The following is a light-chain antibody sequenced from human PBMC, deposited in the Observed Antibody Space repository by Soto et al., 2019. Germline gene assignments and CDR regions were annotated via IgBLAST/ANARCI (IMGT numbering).Light chain of an antibody. V-gene: IGKV1-39*01. CDR2: TAS. CDR1: QSSSNY. CDR3: QQSYSATT. J-gene: IGKJ4*01. Sequence: DIQMTQSPSSLSASVGDRVTITCRASQSSSNYLNWYQQKPGKAPKLLIYTASTLQSGGPSRFSGSGSGTDFTLTISSLQPEDFATYYCQQSYSATTFGGGTKVEIK.